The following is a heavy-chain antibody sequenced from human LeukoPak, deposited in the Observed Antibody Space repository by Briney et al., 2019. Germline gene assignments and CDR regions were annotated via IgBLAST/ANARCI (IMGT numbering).Heavy chain of an antibody. CDR2: LKQDGSEK. V-gene: IGHV3-7*01. J-gene: IGHJ4*02. CDR1: GFTFSSYW. Sequence: GGSLRLSCAASGFTFSSYWMSWVRQAPGKGLEWVANLKQDGSEKYYVDSVKGRFTISRDNAKKSLYLQMNSLRAEDTAVYYCARDCSSTSCYWVFDYWGQGTLVTVSS. CDR3: ARDCSSTSCYWVFDY. D-gene: IGHD2-2*01.